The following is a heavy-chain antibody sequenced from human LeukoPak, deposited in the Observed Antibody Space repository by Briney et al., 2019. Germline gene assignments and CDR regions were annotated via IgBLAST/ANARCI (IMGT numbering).Heavy chain of an antibody. D-gene: IGHD3-3*01. CDR2: IYYSVST. J-gene: IGHJ4*02. V-gene: IGHV4-39*01. Sequence: PSETLSLTCTVSGGSISSSSYYWGWIRQPPGKGLEWIGSIYYSVSTYYNPSLKSRVTISVDTSKNQFSLKLSSVTAAATAVYYCARHVLYGDFWSGYQYYFDYWGQGTLVTVSS. CDR1: GGSISSSSYY. CDR3: ARHVLYGDFWSGYQYYFDY.